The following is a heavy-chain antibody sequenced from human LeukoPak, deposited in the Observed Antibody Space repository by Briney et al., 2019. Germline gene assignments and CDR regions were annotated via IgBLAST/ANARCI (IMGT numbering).Heavy chain of an antibody. Sequence: GGSLRLSCAASGFSVSSTYMSWVRQAPGKGLEWVSVIYSAGSTYSADSVKGRFPISRDDSKNTLYLQMNSLRAEDTAVYYCARGPRGAAAGTFDYWGQGTLVTVSS. D-gene: IGHD6-13*01. J-gene: IGHJ4*02. CDR1: GFSVSSTY. CDR3: ARGPRGAAAGTFDY. CDR2: IYSAGST. V-gene: IGHV3-53*01.